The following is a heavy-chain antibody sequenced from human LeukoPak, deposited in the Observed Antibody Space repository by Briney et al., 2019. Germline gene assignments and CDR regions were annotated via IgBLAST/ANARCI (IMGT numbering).Heavy chain of an antibody. CDR1: GGSISSSSYY. Sequence: SGTLSLTCTVSGGSISSSSYYWGWIRQPPGKGLEWIGSIYYSGSTYYNPSLKSRVTISVDTSKNQFSLKLSSVTAADTAVYYCARHGRGSGWSERAFDIWGQGTMVTVSS. D-gene: IGHD6-19*01. V-gene: IGHV4-39*01. CDR3: ARHGRGSGWSERAFDI. CDR2: IYYSGST. J-gene: IGHJ3*02.